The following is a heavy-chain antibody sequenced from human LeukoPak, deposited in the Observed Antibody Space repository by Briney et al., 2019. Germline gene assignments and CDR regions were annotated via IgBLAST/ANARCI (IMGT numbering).Heavy chain of an antibody. CDR1: GFTVSSNY. D-gene: IGHD3-22*01. Sequence: TGGSLRLSCAASGFTVSSNYMSWVRQAPGKGLEWVSLISSVGNTYYADSVKGRFTISRDNSKNTLYLQMNSLRAEDTAVYYCAKRYTSGSYYFDYWGQGTLVTVSS. V-gene: IGHV3-53*01. J-gene: IGHJ4*02. CDR3: AKRYTSGSYYFDY. CDR2: ISSVGNT.